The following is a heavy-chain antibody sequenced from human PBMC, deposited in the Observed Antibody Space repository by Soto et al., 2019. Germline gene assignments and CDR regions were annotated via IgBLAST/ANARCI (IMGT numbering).Heavy chain of an antibody. CDR1: GGSINSGAYY. J-gene: IGHJ5*02. CDR2: IYYSGST. CDR3: AREPYSVGPSWFDP. D-gene: IGHD1-26*01. Sequence: SETLSLTCTVSGGSINSGAYYWSWIRQHPGKGLEWIGYIYYSGSTYYNPSLKSRVTISVDTSKNQFSLNLSSVTAADTAVYYCAREPYSVGPSWFDPWGQGTLVTVSS. V-gene: IGHV4-31*03.